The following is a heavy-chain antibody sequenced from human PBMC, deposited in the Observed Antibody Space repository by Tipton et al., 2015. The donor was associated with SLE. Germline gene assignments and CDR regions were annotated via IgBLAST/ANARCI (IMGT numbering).Heavy chain of an antibody. D-gene: IGHD6-13*01. V-gene: IGHV4-34*01. J-gene: IGHJ4*02. CDR1: GGSFSGYY. CDR3: AKDRHHAVIAAAAPG. Sequence: TLSLTCAVYGGSFSGYYWSWIRQPPGKGLEWIGEINHSGSTNYNPSLKSRVTISVDTSKNQFSLKLSSVTAADTAVYYCAKDRHHAVIAAAAPGWGQGTLVTVSS. CDR2: INHSGST.